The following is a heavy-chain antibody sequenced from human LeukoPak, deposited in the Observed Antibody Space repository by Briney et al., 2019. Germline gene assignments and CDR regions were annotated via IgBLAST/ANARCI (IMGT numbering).Heavy chain of an antibody. CDR1: GRSVSSGSYY. CDR2: IYYSGNT. J-gene: IGHJ4*02. Sequence: SETLSLTCTVSGRSVSSGSYYWSWIRQPPGKGLEWIGYIYYSGNTNYNPSLKSRVTISVDTSKNQFSLKLSAVTAADTAVYCCARETYGRYFDYWGQGTLVTVSS. CDR3: ARETYGRYFDY. D-gene: IGHD4-17*01. V-gene: IGHV4-61*01.